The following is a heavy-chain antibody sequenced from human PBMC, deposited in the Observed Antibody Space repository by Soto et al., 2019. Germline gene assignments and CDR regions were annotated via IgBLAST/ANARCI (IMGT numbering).Heavy chain of an antibody. Sequence: QVQLVQSGAEVRKPGSSVKVSCKASGGTFSSHTISWVRQAPGQGLEWMGGVIPMFGTANYAEKFQGRVTIIADEATSTVYLELSSLRPEDTAMYNCARGRAHDSNDANDAYWGQGTQVIASS. V-gene: IGHV1-69*01. D-gene: IGHD3-22*01. CDR1: GGTFSSHT. CDR3: ARGRAHDSNDANDAY. J-gene: IGHJ4*02. CDR2: VIPMFGTA.